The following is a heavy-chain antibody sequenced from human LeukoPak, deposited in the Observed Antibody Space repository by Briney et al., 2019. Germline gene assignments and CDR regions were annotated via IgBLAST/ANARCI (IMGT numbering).Heavy chain of an antibody. V-gene: IGHV1-2*02. CDR1: GYTFTDYY. Sequence: ASVKVSCKASGYTFTDYYVHWVRQAPGQGLEWMGWINPNSGGTEYAQKFQGRVTMTRDTSISTAYMDLSRLGSDDTAMYYCARDLCTSNSCYEDFYYGMDVWGQGTTVTVSS. CDR3: ARDLCTSNSCYEDFYYGMDV. J-gene: IGHJ6*02. D-gene: IGHD2-2*01. CDR2: INPNSGGT.